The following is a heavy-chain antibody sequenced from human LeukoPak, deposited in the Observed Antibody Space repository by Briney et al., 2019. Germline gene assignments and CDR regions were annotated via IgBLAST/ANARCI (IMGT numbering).Heavy chain of an antibody. Sequence: PSETLSLTCTVSGGSISSSSYYWGWIRQPPGKGLEWIGSIYYSGSTYYNPSLKSRVTISVDTSKNQFSLKLSSVTAADTAVCYCARQSDSDYYYYGMDVWGQGTTVTVSS. V-gene: IGHV4-39*01. D-gene: IGHD2-21*02. J-gene: IGHJ6*02. CDR2: IYYSGST. CDR1: GGSISSSSYY. CDR3: ARQSDSDYYYYGMDV.